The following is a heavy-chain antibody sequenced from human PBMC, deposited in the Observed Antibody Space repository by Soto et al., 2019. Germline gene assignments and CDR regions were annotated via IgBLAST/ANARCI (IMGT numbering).Heavy chain of an antibody. CDR1: GDSLRGQS. V-gene: IGHV4-34*01. D-gene: IGHD6-19*01. Sequence: QVQLQQWGAGLLKASETLSLNCAVVGDSLRGQSWNWIRQSPGKGLEWIGEIDQSGGTNYNPSLKSRAIISDDTSKNQFSLTLTSVTAAETAVYYWAREDSYGWSGESLDVWGQGTTVTVSS. J-gene: IGHJ6*02. CDR2: IDQSGGT. CDR3: AREDSYGWSGESLDV.